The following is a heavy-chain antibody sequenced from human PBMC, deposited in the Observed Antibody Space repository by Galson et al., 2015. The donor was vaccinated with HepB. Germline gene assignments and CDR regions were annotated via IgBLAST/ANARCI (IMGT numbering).Heavy chain of an antibody. CDR2: ISYDGSNK. Sequence: SLRLSCAASGFTFSSYGMHWVRQAPGKGLEWVAVISYDGSNKYYADSVKGRFTISRDNSKNTLYLQMNSLRAEDTAVYYCAKEWSYDFWSGYYTRGDYYGMDVWGQGTTVTVSS. CDR3: AKEWSYDFWSGYYTRGDYYGMDV. V-gene: IGHV3-30*18. D-gene: IGHD3-3*01. J-gene: IGHJ6*02. CDR1: GFTFSSYG.